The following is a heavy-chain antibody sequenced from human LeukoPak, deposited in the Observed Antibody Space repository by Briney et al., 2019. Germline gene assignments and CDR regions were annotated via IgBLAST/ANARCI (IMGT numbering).Heavy chain of an antibody. CDR3: ARWSYGGFDY. Sequence: ASXKXXXKASXXTFTSYDINXVRQATGQGREWMGWMNPNSGNTGYAQKFQGRVTITRNTSISTAYMELSSLRSEDTAVYYCARWSYGGFDYWGQGTLVTVSS. V-gene: IGHV1-8*03. D-gene: IGHD1-26*01. CDR1: XXTFTSYD. J-gene: IGHJ4*02. CDR2: MNPNSGNT.